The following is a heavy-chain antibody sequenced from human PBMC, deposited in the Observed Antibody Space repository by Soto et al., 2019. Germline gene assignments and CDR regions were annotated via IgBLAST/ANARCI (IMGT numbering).Heavy chain of an antibody. Sequence: GGSLRLSCAASGFTFSTYWMSWVRQAPGKGLEWVANIGKDGREKYYVDSVKGRFTISRDNAENSLYLQMSGLSAEDTAVYYCARYGKAAYHYDSWGQGALVTVSS. CDR1: GFTFSTYW. J-gene: IGHJ4*02. D-gene: IGHD4-17*01. CDR3: ARYGKAAYHYDS. V-gene: IGHV3-7*05. CDR2: IGKDGREK.